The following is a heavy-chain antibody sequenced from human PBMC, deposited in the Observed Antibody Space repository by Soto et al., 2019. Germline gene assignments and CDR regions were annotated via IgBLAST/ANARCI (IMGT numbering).Heavy chain of an antibody. D-gene: IGHD2-2*01. J-gene: IGHJ6*02. CDR2: ISAYNGNT. Sequence: RASVKVSCKASGYTFTSYGISWVRQAPGQGLEWMGWISAYNGNTNYAQKLQGRVTMTTDTSTSTAYMELRSLRSDDTAVYYCARDSPRYCSSTSCPPNYYYGMDVWGQGTTVTVSS. CDR3: ARDSPRYCSSTSCPPNYYYGMDV. CDR1: GYTFTSYG. V-gene: IGHV1-18*01.